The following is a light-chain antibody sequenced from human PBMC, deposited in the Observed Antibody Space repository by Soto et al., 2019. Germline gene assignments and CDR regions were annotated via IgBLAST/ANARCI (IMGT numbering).Light chain of an antibody. CDR2: KAS. Sequence: IQLTQAPSSLSASVGDRVTITCRASQSISSWLAWYQQKPGKAPKLLIYKASSLESGVPSRFSGSGSGTEFTLTISSLQPDDFATYYCQQYNSYSYTFGRGTKVDIK. CDR1: QSISSW. CDR3: QQYNSYSYT. J-gene: IGKJ2*01. V-gene: IGKV1-5*03.